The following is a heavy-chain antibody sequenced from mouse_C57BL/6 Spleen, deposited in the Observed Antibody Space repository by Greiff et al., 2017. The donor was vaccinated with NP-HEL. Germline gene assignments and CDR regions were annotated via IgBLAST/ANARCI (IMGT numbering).Heavy chain of an antibody. CDR2: IHPNSGST. V-gene: IGHV1-64*01. D-gene: IGHD2-1*01. Sequence: VQLQQSGAELVKPGASVKLSCKASGYTFTSYWMHWVKQRPGQGLEWIGMIHPNSGSTNYNEKFKSKATLTVDKSSSTAYMQLSSLTSEDSAVYYCARRLLGPINYAMDYWGQGTSVTVSS. CDR3: ARRLLGPINYAMDY. J-gene: IGHJ4*01. CDR1: GYTFTSYW.